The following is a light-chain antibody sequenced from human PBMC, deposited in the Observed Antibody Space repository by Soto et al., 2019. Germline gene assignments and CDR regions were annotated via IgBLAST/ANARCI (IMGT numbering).Light chain of an antibody. CDR1: GSNIGAGYD. Sequence: QSVLTQPPSVSGAPGQRFPFSGTGRGSNIGAGYDVHWYQRLPGTAPKVLVYGNTNRPSGVPDRFSGSKSDTSASLAITGLQAEDEADYYCQSYDSSLITYVFGTGTQLTVL. CDR3: QSYDSSLITYV. V-gene: IGLV1-40*01. CDR2: GNT. J-gene: IGLJ1*01.